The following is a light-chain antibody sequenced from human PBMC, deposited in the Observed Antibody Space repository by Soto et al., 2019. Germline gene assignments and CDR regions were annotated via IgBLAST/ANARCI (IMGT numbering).Light chain of an antibody. CDR2: AAS. CDR3: QQSDSYLWT. V-gene: IGKV1-39*01. J-gene: IGKJ1*01. CDR1: QSISSY. Sequence: DTHMTQSPSSLSPSVGDRVTITCXASQSISSYLNWYQQKPGKAPKFLIYAASSLQSGVPSRFSGSGSGTDFTLTISSLQPDDFATYYCQQSDSYLWTFGQGTKVDIK.